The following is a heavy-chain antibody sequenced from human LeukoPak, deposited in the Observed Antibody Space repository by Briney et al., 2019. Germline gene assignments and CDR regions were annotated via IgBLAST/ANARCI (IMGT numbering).Heavy chain of an antibody. V-gene: IGHV3-48*01. CDR1: GFTFSSYN. J-gene: IGHJ6*03. CDR3: TRVRGEYYMDV. CDR2: ITYITSSSSST. D-gene: IGHD3-10*01. Sequence: GGSLRLSCAVSGFTFSSYNMNWVRQAPGKGLEWVSYITYITSSSSSTYYADSVKVRFTISRDNAKNSLYLQMNSLRAEDTAVYFCTRVRGEYYMDVWGKGTTVTVSS.